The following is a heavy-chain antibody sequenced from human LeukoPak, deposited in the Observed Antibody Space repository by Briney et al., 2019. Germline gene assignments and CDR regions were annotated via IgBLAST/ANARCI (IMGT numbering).Heavy chain of an antibody. D-gene: IGHD2-2*01. CDR3: ARDAGYCSTTSCYLEGFLDS. CDR1: GFTFSTYG. CDR2: IWYDGSNK. V-gene: IGHV3-33*01. J-gene: IGHJ4*02. Sequence: GGSLRLSCAASGFTFSTYGMHWVRQAPGKGLEWVAVIWYDGSNKYYVDSVKGRFTISRDNSNNRLYLQMSSLRAEDTAAYYCARDAGYCSTTSCYLEGFLDSWGQGTLVTVSS.